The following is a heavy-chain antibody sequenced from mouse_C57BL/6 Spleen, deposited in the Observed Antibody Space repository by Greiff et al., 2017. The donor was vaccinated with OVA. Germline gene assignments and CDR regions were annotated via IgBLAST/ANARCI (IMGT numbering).Heavy chain of an antibody. CDR1: GFNINDDY. J-gene: IGHJ4*01. V-gene: IGHV14-4*01. D-gene: IGHD2-4*01. Sequence: VQLQQSGAELVRPGASVKLSCTASGFNINDDYMHWVKQRPEQGLEWIGWIDPENGDTEYASKFQGKATITADTSSNTAYLQLSSLTSEDTAVYYCTAGDYVGVDYWGQGTSVTVSS. CDR3: TAGDYVGVDY. CDR2: IDPENGDT.